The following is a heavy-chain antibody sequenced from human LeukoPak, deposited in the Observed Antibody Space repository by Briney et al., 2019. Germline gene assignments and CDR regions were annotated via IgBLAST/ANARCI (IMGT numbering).Heavy chain of an antibody. CDR3: ARRRDGYSYYFDY. CDR2: IYYSGST. D-gene: IGHD5-24*01. CDR1: GGSISSGDYY. Sequence: SQTLSLTCTVSGGSISSGDYYWSWIRQPPGKGLEWIGYIYYSGSTYYNPCLKSRVTISVDTSKNQFSLKLSSVTAADTAVYYCARRRDGYSYYFDYWGQGTLVTVSS. V-gene: IGHV4-30-4*01. J-gene: IGHJ4*02.